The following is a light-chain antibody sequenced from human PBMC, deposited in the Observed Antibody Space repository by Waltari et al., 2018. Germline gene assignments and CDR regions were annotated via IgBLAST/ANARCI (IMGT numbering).Light chain of an antibody. CDR2: DVT. CDR1: SSDVGGYNY. J-gene: IGLJ3*02. V-gene: IGLV2-11*01. Sequence: QSALTQPRSVSGSPGQSVTISCTGTSSDVGGYNYVSWYQQHPGKAPKLMIYDVTKRPSAGPERFSGSKSGNTASLTISGLQAEDEGDYYCCSYAGSYSWVFGGGTKLTVL. CDR3: CSYAGSYSWV.